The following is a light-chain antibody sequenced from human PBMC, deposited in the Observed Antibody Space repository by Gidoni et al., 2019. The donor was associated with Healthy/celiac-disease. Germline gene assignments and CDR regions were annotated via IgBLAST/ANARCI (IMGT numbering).Light chain of an antibody. Sequence: DIQMTQSPSSLSASVGDRVTITCRASQSISSYLNWYQQKPGKAPKLLIYAASSLQSGVPSRFSGSGSGTDCTLTSSSLQPEDFATYYCQQSYSTPLFGPGTKVDIK. CDR1: QSISSY. J-gene: IGKJ3*01. CDR3: QQSYSTPL. V-gene: IGKV1-39*01. CDR2: AAS.